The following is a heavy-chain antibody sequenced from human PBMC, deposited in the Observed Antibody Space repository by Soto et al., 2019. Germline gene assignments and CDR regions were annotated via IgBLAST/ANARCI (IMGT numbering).Heavy chain of an antibody. CDR3: ARLQFYDFCSGSVPMDV. CDR1: GGSVSSCRYR. D-gene: IGHD3-3*01. Sequence: SETLSLTCTVSGGSVSSCRYRWSWFRQSPGKGLVWIGYIYYTGTTNYNPSLKSRVTISVDTSKNQFSLKLTSVTAADTALYFCARLQFYDFCSGSVPMDVCGQGTSVT. V-gene: IGHV4-61*01. J-gene: IGHJ6*02. CDR2: IYYTGTT.